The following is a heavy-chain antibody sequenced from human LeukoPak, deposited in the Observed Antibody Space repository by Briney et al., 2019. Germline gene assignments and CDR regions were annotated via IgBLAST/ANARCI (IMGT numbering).Heavy chain of an antibody. CDR2: IYTSGST. CDR3: ARAYSRSYSHFDD. Sequence: SGTLSLSCTVSGGSISGYYWSWIRQPPGKGLEWIGYIYTSGSTNYNPSLKSRVTISVDTSKNQFSLRLSSMTAADTAMYFCARAYSRSYSHFDDWGQGTLVTVSS. J-gene: IGHJ4*02. D-gene: IGHD1-26*01. CDR1: GGSISGYY. V-gene: IGHV4-4*09.